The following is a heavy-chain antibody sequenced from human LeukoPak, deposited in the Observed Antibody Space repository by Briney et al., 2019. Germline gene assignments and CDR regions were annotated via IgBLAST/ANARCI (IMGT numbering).Heavy chain of an antibody. D-gene: IGHD2-21*01. CDR1: GFTFSSYA. V-gene: IGHV3-23*01. J-gene: IGHJ4*02. CDR2: ISGSGGST. CDR3: AKDIGRPHRGGGKEGRESRGVRHFDY. Sequence: GGSLRLSCAASGFTFSSYAMSWVRQAPGRGLEWVSAISGSGGSTYYADSVKGRFTISRDNSNNTLYLQANSLRAQDTTVYYCAKDIGRPHRGGGKEGRESRGVRHFDYWGQGTLVTVSS.